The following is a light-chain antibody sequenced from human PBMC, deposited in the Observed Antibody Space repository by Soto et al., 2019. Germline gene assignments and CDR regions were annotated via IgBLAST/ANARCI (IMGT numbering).Light chain of an antibody. Sequence: EIVITQSPATLSVSPGERATLSCRASQSVRNNLAWYQQKPGQAPRLLIYGASTRATGIPARFSGSGSGTEFTLTISSLQSEDFALYYCQHYNNWPPAWTFGQGTKVDIK. V-gene: IGKV3-15*01. CDR1: QSVRNN. CDR2: GAS. J-gene: IGKJ1*01. CDR3: QHYNNWPPAWT.